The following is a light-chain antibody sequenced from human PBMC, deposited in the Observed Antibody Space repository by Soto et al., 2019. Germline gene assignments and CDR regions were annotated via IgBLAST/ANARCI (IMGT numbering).Light chain of an antibody. CDR2: GAS. Sequence: IILTQSPGTLSLSPGERATLSCRASQTISGNSLAWYQQRPGQSPRLLLYGASSRATGIPDRFVGSGSGRDFTLTISRLEPDDLAVYYCQQYETSPRAFGQGTKVEIK. J-gene: IGKJ1*01. CDR3: QQYETSPRA. V-gene: IGKV3-20*01. CDR1: QTISGNS.